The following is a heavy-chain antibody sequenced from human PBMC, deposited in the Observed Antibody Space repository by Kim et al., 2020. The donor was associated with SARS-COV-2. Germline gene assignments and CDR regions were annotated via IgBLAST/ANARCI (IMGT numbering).Heavy chain of an antibody. J-gene: IGHJ4*02. D-gene: IGHD2-2*01. CDR3: VRVCSNTPCLQDS. CDR1: GGSVSNTTYY. Sequence: SETLSLTCSVSGGSVSNTTYYWGWIRQPPGKGLEWIGSLSYSGSTYYTPSLKSRVTISVDTSKNQFSLKLSSVTAADTAVFYCVRVCSNTPCLQDSWCQRTLDTVSS. CDR2: LSYSGST. V-gene: IGHV4-39*07.